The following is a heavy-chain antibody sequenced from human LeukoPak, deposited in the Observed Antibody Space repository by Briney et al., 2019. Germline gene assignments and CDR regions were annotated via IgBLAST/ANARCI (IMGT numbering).Heavy chain of an antibody. V-gene: IGHV4-34*01. CDR3: ARLRGGYYDSSGYHFDY. CDR1: GGSFSGYY. D-gene: IGHD3-22*01. Sequence: PSETLSLTCAVSGGSFSGYYWNWIRQPPGNGLEWIGEINPSGGTNYSPSLKSRVTISVDTSTNQFSLKVTSVTAADTAVYYCARLRGGYYDSSGYHFDYWGQGTLVTVSS. J-gene: IGHJ4*02. CDR2: INPSGGT.